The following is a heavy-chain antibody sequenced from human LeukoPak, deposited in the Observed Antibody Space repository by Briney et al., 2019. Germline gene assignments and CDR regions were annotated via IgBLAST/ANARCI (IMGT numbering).Heavy chain of an antibody. V-gene: IGHV1-8*01. Sequence: GASVKVSCKASGYIFTSYDINWVRQATGQGLEWMGWMNPNSGNTGYAQKFQGRVSMTRDTSISTAYMELSSLRSEDTAVYYCARGINPYSRRNPKPDYYYYMDVWGKGTTVTVSS. CDR3: ARGINPYSRRNPKPDYYYYMDV. D-gene: IGHD4-11*01. CDR2: MNPNSGNT. J-gene: IGHJ6*03. CDR1: GYIFTSYD.